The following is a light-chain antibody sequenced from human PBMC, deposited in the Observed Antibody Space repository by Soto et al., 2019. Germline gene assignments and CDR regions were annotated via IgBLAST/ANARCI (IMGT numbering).Light chain of an antibody. CDR1: QGINTY. CDR2: AAS. Sequence: DIPLTQSPSFLSASVGDRVAITCRARQGINTYLAWYQQKPGKAPKLLIYAASTLQSGVPSRFSGSGSGTEFTLTISSLQPEDFATYFCQQLNSDPLTFGGGTKVEIK. CDR3: QQLNSDPLT. V-gene: IGKV1-9*01. J-gene: IGKJ4*01.